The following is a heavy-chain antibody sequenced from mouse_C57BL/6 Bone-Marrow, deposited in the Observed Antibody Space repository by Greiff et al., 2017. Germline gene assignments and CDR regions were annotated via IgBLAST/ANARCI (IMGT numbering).Heavy chain of an antibody. Sequence: VQGVESGAELARPGASVKLSCKASGYTFTSYGISWVKQRTGQGLEWIGEIYPRSGNTYYNEKFKGKATLTADKSSSTAYMELRSLTSEDSAVYFCARGGYPAYWGQGTLVTVSA. D-gene: IGHD2-2*01. J-gene: IGHJ3*01. CDR1: GYTFTSYG. CDR2: IYPRSGNT. CDR3: ARGGYPAY. V-gene: IGHV1-81*01.